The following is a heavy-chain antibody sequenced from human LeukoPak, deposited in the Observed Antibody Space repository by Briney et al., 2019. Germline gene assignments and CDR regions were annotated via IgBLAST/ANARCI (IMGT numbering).Heavy chain of an antibody. CDR1: GYTFTSYA. D-gene: IGHD3-3*01. V-gene: IGHV1-3*01. CDR2: INAGNGNT. Sequence: ASVKVSCKASGYTFTSYAMHWVRQAPGQRLEWMGWINAGNGNTKYSQKFQGRVTITRDTSASTAYMELSSLRSEDTAVYYCARGIIFAPYYDFWSGYYAANNWFDPWGQGTLVTVSS. J-gene: IGHJ5*02. CDR3: ARGIIFAPYYDFWSGYYAANNWFDP.